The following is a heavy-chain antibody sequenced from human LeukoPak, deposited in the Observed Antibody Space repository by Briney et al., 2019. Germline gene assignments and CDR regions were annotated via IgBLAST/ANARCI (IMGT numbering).Heavy chain of an antibody. Sequence: PGGSLRLSCAASGFTFSSYSMNWVRQAPGKGLEWVSYISSSSSTIYYADSVKGRFTISRDNSKNTLYLQMNSLRAEDTAVYYCAKDPWPVYYYGSGSYFPGNYFDYWGQGTLVTVSS. CDR1: GFTFSSYS. D-gene: IGHD3-10*01. V-gene: IGHV3-48*01. J-gene: IGHJ4*02. CDR3: AKDPWPVYYYGSGSYFPGNYFDY. CDR2: ISSSSSTI.